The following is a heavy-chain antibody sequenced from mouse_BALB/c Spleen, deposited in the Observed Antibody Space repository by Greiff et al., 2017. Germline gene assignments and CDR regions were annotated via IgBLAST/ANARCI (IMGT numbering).Heavy chain of an antibody. J-gene: IGHJ2*01. CDR2: INPGSGGT. CDR3: ARSYDGYYV. V-gene: IGHV1-54*01. CDR1: GYAFTNYL. D-gene: IGHD2-3*01. Sequence: QVQLQQSGAELVRPGTSVKVSCKASGYAFTNYLIEWVKQRPGQGLEWIGVINPGSGGTNYNEKFKGKATLTADKSSSTAYMQLSSLTSDDSAVYFCARSYDGYYVWGQGTTLTVSS.